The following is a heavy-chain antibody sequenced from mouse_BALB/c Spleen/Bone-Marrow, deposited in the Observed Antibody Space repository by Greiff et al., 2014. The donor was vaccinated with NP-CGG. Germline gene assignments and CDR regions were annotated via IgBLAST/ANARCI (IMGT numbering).Heavy chain of an antibody. J-gene: IGHJ2*01. CDR2: IDPANGNT. D-gene: IGHD1-1*01. V-gene: IGHV14-3*02. CDR1: GFNIKDTY. CDR3: ARIYYYGRGYFDY. Sequence: VQLQQSGAELVKPGASVKLSCTASGFNIKDTYMHWVKQRPEQGLEWIGRIDPANGNTKYDPKFQGKATITADTSSNTAYLQLSRLTSEDTAVYYCARIYYYGRGYFDYWGQGTTLTVSS.